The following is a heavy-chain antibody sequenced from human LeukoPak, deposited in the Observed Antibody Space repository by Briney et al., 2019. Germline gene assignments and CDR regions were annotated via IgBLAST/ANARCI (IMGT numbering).Heavy chain of an antibody. CDR2: ISYDGSIQ. V-gene: IGHV3-30-3*01. Sequence: GGSLRLSCAASGFTFSSYAMHWVRQAPGKRLQGVAVISYDGSIQYYADSVKGRFTISRDNSKNTLYLQMNSLRAEDTAVYYCARVSVAGYYFVYWGQGTLVTVSS. D-gene: IGHD6-19*01. CDR3: ARVSVAGYYFVY. J-gene: IGHJ4*02. CDR1: GFTFSSYA.